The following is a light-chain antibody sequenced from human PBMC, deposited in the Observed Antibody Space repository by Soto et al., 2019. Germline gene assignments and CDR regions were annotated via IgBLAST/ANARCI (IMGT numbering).Light chain of an antibody. Sequence: QSALTQPASASGSPGQSITISCTGTSSDVGGYNYVSWYQHHPGKAPKLMIYDVTNRPSGVSNRFSGSKSGNTASLTISGLQAEDEADYYCTSYTTSSPYLVFGGGTKVTVL. J-gene: IGLJ3*02. CDR2: DVT. V-gene: IGLV2-14*03. CDR3: TSYTTSSPYLV. CDR1: SSDVGGYNY.